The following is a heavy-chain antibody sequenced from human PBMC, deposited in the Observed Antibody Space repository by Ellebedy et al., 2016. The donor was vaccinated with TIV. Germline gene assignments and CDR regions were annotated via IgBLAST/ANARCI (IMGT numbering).Heavy chain of an antibody. V-gene: IGHV3-23*01. CDR3: AREDTNSLYFDY. J-gene: IGHJ4*02. Sequence: PGGSLRLSCAASGFTFSSYAMSWVRQAPGRGLEWVSGISGSGVSRFHADSVKGRFTISRDNSRDTLYLQMDSLRDEDTAIYYCAREDTNSLYFDYWGQGTLVTVSS. D-gene: IGHD2-8*01. CDR2: ISGSGVSR. CDR1: GFTFSSYA.